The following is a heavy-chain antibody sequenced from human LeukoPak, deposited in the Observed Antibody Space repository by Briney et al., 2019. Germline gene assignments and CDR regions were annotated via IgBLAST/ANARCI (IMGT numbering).Heavy chain of an antibody. CDR3: ASRVDSSGWYLSLWFDP. CDR2: ISSGGSTV. CDR1: GFTFSDYY. J-gene: IGHJ5*02. D-gene: IGHD6-19*01. Sequence: GGSLRLSCAASGFTFSDYYMSWIRQAPGKGLEWVSYISSGGSTVKYADSVKGRFTVSRDNAKKSLYLQMNSLRAEDTAVYYCASRVDSSGWYLSLWFDPWGQGTLVTVSS. V-gene: IGHV3-11*04.